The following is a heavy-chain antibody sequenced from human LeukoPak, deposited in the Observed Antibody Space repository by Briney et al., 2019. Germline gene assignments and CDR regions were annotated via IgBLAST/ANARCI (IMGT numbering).Heavy chain of an antibody. CDR1: GFTFSNYM. Sequence: GGSLRLSCAASGFTFSNYMMHWVRQAPGKGLVWVSRIKSDGITITYADSVKGRFTISRDNAKNTLYLQMNSLRAEDTAVYYCLRDLNWSLDQWGQGTLVIVSS. CDR2: IKSDGITI. V-gene: IGHV3-74*01. CDR3: LRDLNWSLDQ. J-gene: IGHJ4*02. D-gene: IGHD1-20*01.